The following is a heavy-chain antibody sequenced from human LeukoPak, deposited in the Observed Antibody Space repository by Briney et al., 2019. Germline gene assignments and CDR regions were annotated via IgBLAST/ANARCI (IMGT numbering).Heavy chain of an antibody. V-gene: IGHV3-30*03. J-gene: IGHJ4*02. CDR2: ISYDGSNK. CDR3: ARASITIFGVGIDYYFDY. D-gene: IGHD3-3*01. CDR1: GFTFSSYS. Sequence: PGGSLRLSCAASGFTFSSYSMNWVRQAPGKGLEWVAVISYDGSNKYYADSVKGRFTISRDNSKNTLYLQMNSLRAEDTAVYYCARASITIFGVGIDYYFDYWGQGTLVTVSS.